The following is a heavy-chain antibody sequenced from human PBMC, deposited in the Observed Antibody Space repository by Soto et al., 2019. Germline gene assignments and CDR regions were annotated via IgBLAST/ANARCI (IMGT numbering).Heavy chain of an antibody. V-gene: IGHV4-34*01. Sequence: QVQLQQWGAGLLKPSETLSLTCAVYGGSFSGYYWSWIRQPPGKGLEWIGEINHSGSTNYNPSLKSRVTISVDTSKNQFSLKLSSVTAADTAVYYGARGTDFNWFDPWGQGTLVTVSS. J-gene: IGHJ5*02. CDR3: ARGTDFNWFDP. CDR1: GGSFSGYY. CDR2: INHSGST.